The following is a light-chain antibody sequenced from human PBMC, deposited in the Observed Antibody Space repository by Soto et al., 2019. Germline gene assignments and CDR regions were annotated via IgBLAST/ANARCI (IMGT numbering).Light chain of an antibody. V-gene: IGLV2-23*01. CDR3: SSYAGSNTYVV. J-gene: IGLJ2*01. Sequence: QSALTQPASVSGSPGQSITISCTGTRSDVGSYNLVSWYQQHPGKAPKLMIYEDTKRPSGVSNRFSGSKSGNTASLTISGLQAEDEADYYCSSYAGSNTYVVFGGRSKLTVL. CDR1: RSDVGSYNL. CDR2: EDT.